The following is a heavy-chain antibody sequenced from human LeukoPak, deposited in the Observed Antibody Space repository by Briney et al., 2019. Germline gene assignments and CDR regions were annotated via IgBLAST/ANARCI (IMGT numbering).Heavy chain of an antibody. CDR3: ARHGRAGYSSSWYWFDP. CDR2: IYPGDSDT. D-gene: IGHD6-13*01. Sequence: GESLKISRKGSGYSFTSYWIGWVRQMPGKGLEWMGIIYPGDSDTRYSPSFQGQVTISADKSISTAYLQWSSLKASDTAMYYCARHGRAGYSSSWYWFDPWGQGTLVTVSS. J-gene: IGHJ5*02. V-gene: IGHV5-51*01. CDR1: GYSFTSYW.